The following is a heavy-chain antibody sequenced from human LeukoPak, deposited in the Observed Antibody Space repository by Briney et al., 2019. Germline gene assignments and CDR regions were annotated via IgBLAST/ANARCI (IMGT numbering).Heavy chain of an antibody. CDR3: ARGYYDSSGSSNTFDV. D-gene: IGHD3-22*01. CDR1: GGSISSDY. V-gene: IGHV4-59*08. J-gene: IGHJ3*01. Sequence: SETLSLTCSVSGGSISSDYWSWIRQPPGKGLEWIGYIHHSGKTNYNPSLKSRVTTSVDTSKNQFSLKLSSVTAADTAVYYCARGYYDSSGSSNTFDVWVQGTMVTVSS. CDR2: IHHSGKT.